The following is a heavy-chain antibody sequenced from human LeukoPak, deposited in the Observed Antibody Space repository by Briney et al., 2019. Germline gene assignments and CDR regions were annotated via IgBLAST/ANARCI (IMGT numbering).Heavy chain of an antibody. V-gene: IGHV1-18*01. J-gene: IGHJ4*02. Sequence: ASVKVSCKASGYTFSSYGISWVRQAPGQGLEWMGWISAYNGNTNYAQKLQGRVTMTTDTSTSTAYMELRSLRSDDTAVYYCARDGDLYQQLVHTYDYWGQGTLVTVSS. D-gene: IGHD6-13*01. CDR1: GYTFSSYG. CDR3: ARDGDLYQQLVHTYDY. CDR2: ISAYNGNT.